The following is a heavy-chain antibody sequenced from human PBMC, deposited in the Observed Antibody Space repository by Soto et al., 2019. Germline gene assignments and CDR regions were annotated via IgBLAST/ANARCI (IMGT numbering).Heavy chain of an antibody. J-gene: IGHJ4*02. D-gene: IGHD4-17*01. CDR2: ISAYNGNT. CDR1: GYTFTSYG. Sequence: GASVKVSCKASGYTFTSYGSGWVRQAPGQGLEWMGWISAYNGNTNYAQKLQGRVTMTTDTSTSTAYMELRSLRSDDTAVYYCARSDGDYVLTDFDYWGQGTLVTVSS. CDR3: ARSDGDYVLTDFDY. V-gene: IGHV1-18*01.